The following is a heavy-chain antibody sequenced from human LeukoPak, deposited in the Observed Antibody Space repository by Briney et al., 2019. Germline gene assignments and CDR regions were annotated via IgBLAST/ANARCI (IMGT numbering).Heavy chain of an antibody. Sequence: GGSLRLSCAASGFTFDDYAMHWARQAPGKGLEWVSGISWNSGSIGYADSVKGRFTISRDNAKNSLYLQMNSLRAEDTALYYCAKALHYYGMDVWGQGTTVTVSS. CDR2: ISWNSGSI. CDR1: GFTFDDYA. CDR3: AKALHYYGMDV. V-gene: IGHV3-9*01. D-gene: IGHD1-26*01. J-gene: IGHJ6*02.